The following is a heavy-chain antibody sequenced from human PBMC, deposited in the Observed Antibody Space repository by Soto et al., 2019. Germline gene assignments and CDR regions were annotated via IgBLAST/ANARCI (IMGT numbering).Heavy chain of an antibody. J-gene: IGHJ4*02. CDR3: AKDVRDTYGLLDY. D-gene: IGHD5-18*01. CDR1: GFTFSSQT. Sequence: GGSLRLSCAASGFTFSSQTMTWVRQAPGKGLEWVSTITGSGADTYYAASVQGRFTISRDISKNTLFLQMNSLRAEDTAIYYCAKDVRDTYGLLDYWGQGTLVTVSS. CDR2: ITGSGADT. V-gene: IGHV3-23*01.